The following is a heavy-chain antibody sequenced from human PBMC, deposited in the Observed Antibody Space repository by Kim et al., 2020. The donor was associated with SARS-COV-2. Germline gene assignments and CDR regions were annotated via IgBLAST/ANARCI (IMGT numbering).Heavy chain of an antibody. J-gene: IGHJ5*02. D-gene: IGHD3-22*01. CDR2: IYYRGST. CDR1: GGSISSSSYY. V-gene: IGHV4-39*01. CDR3: ARHFEITMIAVVIIPAGCDP. Sequence: SETLSLTCTVSGGSISSSSYYWGWIRQPPGKGLEWIGSIYYRGSTHYNPSLKSRVTISADTSKNQFSLKLSSVTAADTAVYYCARHFEITMIAVVIIPAGCDPSGQGTLVTASS.